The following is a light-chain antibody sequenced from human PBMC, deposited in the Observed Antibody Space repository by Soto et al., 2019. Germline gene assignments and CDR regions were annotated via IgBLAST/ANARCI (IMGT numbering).Light chain of an antibody. CDR3: QQYNNWLT. CDR2: GAS. Sequence: EVVLTKSPATLSLSPGERGTLSCRASQSVSNNLAWYQQKPGQAPRLLIYGASTRATGIPARFSGSGSGTEFTLTISSLQSEDFAVYYCQQYNNWLTFGGGTKVDI. V-gene: IGKV3-15*01. J-gene: IGKJ4*01. CDR1: QSVSNN.